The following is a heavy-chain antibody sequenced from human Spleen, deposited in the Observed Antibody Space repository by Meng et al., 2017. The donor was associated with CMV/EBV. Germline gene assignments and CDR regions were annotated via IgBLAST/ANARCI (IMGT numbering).Heavy chain of an antibody. CDR2: INPNTGGT. CDR3: ARSTYSNYFYFDY. D-gene: IGHD4-11*01. V-gene: IGHV1-2*02. Sequence: CKASGYDFTFYYIHWLRQAPGQGLEWMGWINPNTGGTNFAQKFQDRVTMTRDTSISTAYMELSWLRSDDTAIYYCARSTYSNYFYFDYWGQGALVTVSS. CDR1: GYDFTFYY. J-gene: IGHJ4*02.